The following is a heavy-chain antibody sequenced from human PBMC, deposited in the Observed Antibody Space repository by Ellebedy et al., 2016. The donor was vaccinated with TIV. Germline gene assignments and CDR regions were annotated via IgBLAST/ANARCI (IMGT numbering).Heavy chain of an antibody. Sequence: AASVKVSCKASGGTFSSYAISWVRQAPGQGLEWMGGIIPIFGTANYAQKFQGRVTMTRDTSTSTVYMELSSLRSEDTAVYYCAAYCGGDCYFPDYWGQGTLVTVSS. CDR1: GGTFSSYA. D-gene: IGHD2-21*02. CDR3: AAYCGGDCYFPDY. J-gene: IGHJ4*02. V-gene: IGHV1-69*05. CDR2: IIPIFGTA.